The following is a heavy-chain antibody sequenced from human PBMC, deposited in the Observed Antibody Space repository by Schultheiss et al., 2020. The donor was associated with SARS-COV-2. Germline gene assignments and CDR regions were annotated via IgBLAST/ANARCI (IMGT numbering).Heavy chain of an antibody. J-gene: IGHJ4*02. CDR1: GYTFTSYA. Sequence: ASVKVSCKASGYTFTSYAMHWVRQAPGQRLEWMGWINPNSGGTNYAQKFQGWVTMTRDTSISTAYMELNSLRSEDTAVYYCASLYNWNYVPGGSAKFDYWGQGTLVTVSS. CDR3: ASLYNWNYVPGGSAKFDY. CDR2: INPNSGGT. D-gene: IGHD1-7*01. V-gene: IGHV1-2*04.